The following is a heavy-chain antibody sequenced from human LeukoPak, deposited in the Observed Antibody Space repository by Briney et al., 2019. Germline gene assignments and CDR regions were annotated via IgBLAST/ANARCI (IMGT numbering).Heavy chain of an antibody. CDR2: IYTSGST. D-gene: IGHD3-3*01. CDR1: GGSISNSY. CDR3: ARQDPWRFFDK. J-gene: IGHJ4*02. Sequence: SETLSLTCTVSGGSISNSYWSWLRQPVGKGLEWIGRIYTSGSTNYNPSLKSRVTMSVDTSKNQFSLKVYSATVADTAVYYCARQDPWRFFDKWGQGTLVTVSS. V-gene: IGHV4-4*07.